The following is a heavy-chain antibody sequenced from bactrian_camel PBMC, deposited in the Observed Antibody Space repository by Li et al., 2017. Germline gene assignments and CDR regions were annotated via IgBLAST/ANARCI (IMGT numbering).Heavy chain of an antibody. D-gene: IGHD8*01. V-gene: IGHV3S55*01. Sequence: HVQLVESGGASVQAGGSLRLSCPLNGVTAVNYAAGWFRRTPNNERAGKEREGVAAVDSDGRTNYAGSVKGRFTIFEFSTKRTLYLQMNSLKPEDTAQYYCAADVGSCTALTVGRSWYWGQGTQVTVS. J-gene: IGHJ4*01. CDR1: GVTAVNYA. CDR2: VDSDGRT. CDR3: AADVGSCTALTVGRSWY.